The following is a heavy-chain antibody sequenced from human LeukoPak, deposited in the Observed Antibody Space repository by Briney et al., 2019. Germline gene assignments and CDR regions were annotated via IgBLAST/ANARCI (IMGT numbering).Heavy chain of an antibody. D-gene: IGHD5-18*01. CDR1: GYTFTSYG. Sequence: ASVKVSCKASGYTFTSYGISWVRQAPGQGLEWMGWIIPIFGTANYAQKFQGRVTITADESTSTAYMELSSLRSEDTAVYYCAREEVGYSYVYNWFDPWGQGTLVTVSS. CDR3: AREEVGYSYVYNWFDP. V-gene: IGHV1-69*13. CDR2: IIPIFGTA. J-gene: IGHJ5*02.